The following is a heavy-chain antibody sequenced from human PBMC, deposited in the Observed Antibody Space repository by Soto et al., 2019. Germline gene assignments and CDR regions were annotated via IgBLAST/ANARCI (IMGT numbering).Heavy chain of an antibody. CDR3: ARVVAAAGTRRYYFYGMHV. J-gene: IGHJ6*02. CDR1: GGSFSDYY. V-gene: IGHV4-34*01. Sequence: QVQLQQWGAGLLKPSETLSLTCAVSGGSFSDYYWNCIRQPPGKGLEWIGEIDHTGSPTYNPSLKGRVSMSADSSKNQFSLKMTSVTAADTAVYYCARVVAAAGTRRYYFYGMHVWGQGTTVSVSS. CDR2: IDHTGSP. D-gene: IGHD6-13*01.